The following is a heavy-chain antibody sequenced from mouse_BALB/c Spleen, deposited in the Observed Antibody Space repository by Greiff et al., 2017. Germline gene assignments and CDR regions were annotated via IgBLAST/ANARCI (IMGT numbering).Heavy chain of an antibody. D-gene: IGHD2-10*01. J-gene: IGHJ4*01. V-gene: IGHV7-3*02. CDR2: IRNKANGYTT. Sequence: DVKLVESGGGLVQPGGSLRLSCATSGFTFTDYYMSWVRQPPGKALEWLGFIRNKANGYTTEYSASVKGRFTISRDNSQSILYLQMNTLRAEDSATYYCARDPSYPMDYWGQGTSVTVSS. CDR3: ARDPSYPMDY. CDR1: GFTFTDYY.